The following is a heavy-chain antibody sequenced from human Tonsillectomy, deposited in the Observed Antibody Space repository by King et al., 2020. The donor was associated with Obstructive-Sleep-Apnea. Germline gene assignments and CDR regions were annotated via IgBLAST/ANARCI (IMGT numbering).Heavy chain of an antibody. CDR2: IYYSGST. Sequence: QLQESGPGLVKPSQTLSLTCTVSGGSISSGGYYWSWIRQPPGKGLEWIGYIYYSGSTYYNPSLKSRVTISVDTSKNQFSLKLSSETAADTAVYYCARGVSGYDFTVDYWGQGTLVTVSS. D-gene: IGHD5-12*01. J-gene: IGHJ4*02. V-gene: IGHV4-31*03. CDR3: ARGVSGYDFTVDY. CDR1: GGSISSGGYY.